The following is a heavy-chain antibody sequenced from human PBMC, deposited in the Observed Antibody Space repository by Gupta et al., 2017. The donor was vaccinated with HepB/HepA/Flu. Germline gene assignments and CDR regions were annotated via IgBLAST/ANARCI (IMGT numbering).Heavy chain of an antibody. CDR1: GGSISSYY. V-gene: IGHV4-59*08. D-gene: IGHD6-6*01. Sequence: QVQLQESGPGLVKPSETLSLTCTVSGGSISSYYWSWIRQPPGKGLEWIGYIYYSGSTNYNPSLKSRVTISVDTSKNQFSLKLSSVTAADTAVYYCARHFQYSSSSVAFDIWGQGTMVTVSS. J-gene: IGHJ3*02. CDR2: IYYSGST. CDR3: ARHFQYSSSSVAFDI.